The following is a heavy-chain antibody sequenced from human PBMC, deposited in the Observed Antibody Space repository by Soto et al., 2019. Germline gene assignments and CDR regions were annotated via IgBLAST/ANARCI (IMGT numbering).Heavy chain of an antibody. D-gene: IGHD1-26*01. CDR1: GFSFTSYA. V-gene: IGHV3-23*01. J-gene: IGHJ4*02. CDR3: ARWSFLDY. Sequence: LRLPCAASGFSFTSYALSWVRQAPGKGLEWVSTISGSDGKTYYADSVKGRFSISRDTSKTTLYLQMNSLRVEVTAVYYCARWSFLDYWGQGTRVTVSS. CDR2: ISGSDGKT.